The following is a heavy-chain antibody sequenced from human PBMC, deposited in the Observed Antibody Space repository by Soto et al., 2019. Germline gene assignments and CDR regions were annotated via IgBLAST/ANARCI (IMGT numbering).Heavy chain of an antibody. V-gene: IGHV1-8*02. CDR3: SDGEGSSGWGPVY. CDR2: MNPNSGNS. CDR1: GYTSTTSD. D-gene: IGHD6-19*01. Sequence: QVQAVQSGAEVGKPGASVKVSCKASGYTSTTSDINWVRQATGQGLEWMGWMNPNSGNSGYAQKFQARATMTRDTSISTAYMELSSLRSEYLAVYYCSDGEGSSGWGPVYGGQGTLVTASS. J-gene: IGHJ4*02.